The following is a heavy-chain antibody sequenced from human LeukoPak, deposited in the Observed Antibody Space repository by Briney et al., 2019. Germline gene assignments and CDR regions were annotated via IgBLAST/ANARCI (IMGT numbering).Heavy chain of an antibody. CDR3: ARATQREYYYYYYMDV. J-gene: IGHJ6*03. D-gene: IGHD2-2*01. CDR1: GGSISSGVYY. Sequence: SQTLSLTCTVSGGSISSGVYYWSWIRQPPGKGLEWIGYIYHSGSTYYNPSLKSRVTISVDRSKNQFSLKLSSVTAADTAVYYCARATQREYYYYYYMDVWGKGTTVTVSS. V-gene: IGHV4-30-2*01. CDR2: IYHSGST.